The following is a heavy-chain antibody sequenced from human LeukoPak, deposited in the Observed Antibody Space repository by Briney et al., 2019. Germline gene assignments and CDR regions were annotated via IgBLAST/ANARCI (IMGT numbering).Heavy chain of an antibody. CDR2: IYYKGNT. D-gene: IGHD3-10*01. V-gene: IGHV4-59*01. CDR3: ARSYSSGSYYSPFDP. CDR1: GGSISSFY. Sequence: SETLSLTCTVSGGSISSFYWSWIRQPPGKGLEWIGYIYYKGNTNYSPSLRRRVTISLDTSKNQFSLKLSSLTAADTAVYYCARSYSSGSYYSPFDPCGQGTLVTVSS. J-gene: IGHJ5*02.